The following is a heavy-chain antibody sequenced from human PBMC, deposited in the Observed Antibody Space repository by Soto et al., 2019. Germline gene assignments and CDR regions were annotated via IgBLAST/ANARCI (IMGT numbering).Heavy chain of an antibody. V-gene: IGHV3-30-3*01. D-gene: IGHD1-26*01. CDR1: GFTFTSSA. CDR2: ISYDGSNN. Sequence: GSLKLSCXASGFTFTSSAMHWVRQAPGKGLEWVAVISYDGSNNYYAASVKGRFIISRDNSKNRLYLQMNSLRAEDTAVYYCASDLVGASDSYGLDVWGQGTPVTVSS. CDR3: ASDLVGASDSYGLDV. J-gene: IGHJ6*02.